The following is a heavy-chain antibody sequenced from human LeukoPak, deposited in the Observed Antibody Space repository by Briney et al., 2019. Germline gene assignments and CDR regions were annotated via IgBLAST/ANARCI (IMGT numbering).Heavy chain of an antibody. V-gene: IGHV3-15*01. Sequence: GGSLRLSCAASGFTFSNAWMSRGRQAPGKGLEWVGRIKSKSDGGTTDYTAPVKGRFTISRDDSKNTLYLQMNSLKTEDTAVYYCTTGPFDYYGSASYLANGMDVWGQGTTVTVSS. CDR2: IKSKSDGGTT. CDR3: TTGPFDYYGSASYLANGMDV. CDR1: GFTFSNAW. J-gene: IGHJ6*02. D-gene: IGHD3-10*01.